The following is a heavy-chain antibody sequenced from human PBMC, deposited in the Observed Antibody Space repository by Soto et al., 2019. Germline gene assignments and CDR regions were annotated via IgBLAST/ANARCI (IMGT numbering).Heavy chain of an antibody. V-gene: IGHV1-69*04. CDR2: VIPNLGVT. J-gene: IGHJ4*02. CDR3: ARDKGYCSDTSRPDFDY. CDR1: GGTLSSYT. Sequence: SVKVSCKASGGTLSSYTFRWLRQAPGQGLEWMGRVIPNLGVTNYAKKFQGRFTIVVDTSTSTAYMELNSLRYEDTAVYYCARDKGYCSDTSRPDFDYWGQGTLVTVSS. D-gene: IGHD2-15*01.